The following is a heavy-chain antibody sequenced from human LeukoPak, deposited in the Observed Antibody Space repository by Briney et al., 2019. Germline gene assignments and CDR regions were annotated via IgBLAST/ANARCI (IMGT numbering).Heavy chain of an antibody. J-gene: IGHJ4*02. Sequence: ASVKVSCKASGYTFTSYGISWLRQAPGQGLEWMGWISPYNGDTNYAQKFQGRVTMTTDTSTSTVYMELRSLRSDDTAVYYCARGPYSSDWGDYYFDYWGQGTLVTVSS. CDR2: ISPYNGDT. V-gene: IGHV1-18*01. CDR1: GYTFTSYG. D-gene: IGHD6-19*01. CDR3: ARGPYSSDWGDYYFDY.